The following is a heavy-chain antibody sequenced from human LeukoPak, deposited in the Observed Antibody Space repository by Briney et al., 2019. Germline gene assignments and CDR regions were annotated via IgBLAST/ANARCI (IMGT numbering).Heavy chain of an antibody. CDR2: MSGSGGST. CDR3: AKSGHLSPTGIIAVADHFDY. Sequence: PGGSLRLSCAASGFTFDDYAMHWVRQAPGKGLEWVSAMSGSGGSTYYADSVKGRVTSSRDNSNNTLYLQVNSLRAEDTAVYYCAKSGHLSPTGIIAVADHFDYWGQGTLVTVSS. CDR1: GFTFDDYA. V-gene: IGHV3-23*01. J-gene: IGHJ4*02. D-gene: IGHD6-19*01.